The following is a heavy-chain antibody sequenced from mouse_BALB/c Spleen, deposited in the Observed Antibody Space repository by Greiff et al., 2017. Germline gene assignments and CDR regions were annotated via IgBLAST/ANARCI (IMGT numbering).Heavy chain of an antibody. CDR2: ISSGGST. Sequence: EVHLVESGGGLVKPGGSLKLSCAASGFTFSSYAMSWVRQTPEKRLEWVASISSGGSTYYPDSVKGRFTISRDNARNILYLQMSSLMSEDTAMYYCARGHYYGSSYDDYAMDYWGQGTSVTVSS. CDR3: ARGHYYGSSYDDYAMDY. J-gene: IGHJ4*01. D-gene: IGHD1-1*01. V-gene: IGHV5-6-5*01. CDR1: GFTFSSYA.